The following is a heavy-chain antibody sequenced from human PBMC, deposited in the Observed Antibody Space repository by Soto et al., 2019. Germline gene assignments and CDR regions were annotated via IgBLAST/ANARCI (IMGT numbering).Heavy chain of an antibody. J-gene: IGHJ4*02. CDR1: GGSISSGGTGSY. Sequence: QVQLQESGPGLVKPSQTLSLTCTVSGGSISSGGTGSYWTWIRQLPGKGLEWIGYFYYTGNTYYNPSLTSRPTISIDTSENQFSLTLTSVTAADTAVYFCASGHDAYKVRYWGQGTLVTVSS. V-gene: IGHV4-31*03. CDR2: FYYTGNT. CDR3: ASGHDAYKVRY. D-gene: IGHD1-1*01.